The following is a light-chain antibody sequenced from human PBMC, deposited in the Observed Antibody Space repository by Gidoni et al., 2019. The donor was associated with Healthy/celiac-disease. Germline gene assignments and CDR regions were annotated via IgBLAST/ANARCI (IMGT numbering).Light chain of an antibody. CDR1: SSDVGGYNY. V-gene: IGLV2-14*01. CDR2: DVS. Sequence: QSALTQPASVSGSPGQSITISCTGISSDVGGYNYVSWYQQHPGKAPKLMIYDVSNRPSGVSNRFSGSKSGNTASLTISGPQAEDEADYYCSSYTSSSIVFGGGTKLTVL. J-gene: IGLJ2*01. CDR3: SSYTSSSIV.